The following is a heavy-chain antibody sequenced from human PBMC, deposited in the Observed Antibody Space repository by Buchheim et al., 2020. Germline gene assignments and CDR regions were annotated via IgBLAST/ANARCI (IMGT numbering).Heavy chain of an antibody. Sequence: EVQLVESGGGLVQPGGSLRLSCAASGFTFSSYSMNWVRQAPGKGLEWVSYISSSSSTIYSADSVKGRFTISRDNAKNSLYLQMNSLRAEDTAVYYCARDRYYYYYGMDVWGQGTT. CDR1: GFTFSSYS. V-gene: IGHV3-48*01. CDR2: ISSSSSTI. J-gene: IGHJ6*02. CDR3: ARDRYYYYYGMDV.